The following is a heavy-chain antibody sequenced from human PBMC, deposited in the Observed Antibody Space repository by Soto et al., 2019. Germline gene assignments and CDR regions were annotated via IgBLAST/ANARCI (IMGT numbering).Heavy chain of an antibody. CDR3: VRVAGSGGYFDF. D-gene: IGHD3-10*01. J-gene: IGHJ4*02. Sequence: EVQLLESGGGLAQPWGSLRLSCATSGFPFSSYAMAWVRQAPGKGLAWVSGISGRGGSSFYADSVKGRFTISRDNSKSTLYLQMSSLRAEDTAVYYCVRVAGSGGYFDFWGQGILVTVSS. CDR1: GFPFSSYA. CDR2: ISGRGGSS. V-gene: IGHV3-23*01.